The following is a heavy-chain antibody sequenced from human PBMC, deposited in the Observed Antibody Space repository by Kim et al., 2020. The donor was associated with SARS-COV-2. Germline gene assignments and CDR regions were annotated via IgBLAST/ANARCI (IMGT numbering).Heavy chain of an antibody. Sequence: NPTYAPGFTGRFVFSLDTSVSTAYLQISSLKAEDTAVYYCARERDTAMSYWGQGTLVTVSS. J-gene: IGHJ4*02. V-gene: IGHV7-4-1*02. D-gene: IGHD5-18*01. CDR2: NP. CDR3: ARERDTAMSY.